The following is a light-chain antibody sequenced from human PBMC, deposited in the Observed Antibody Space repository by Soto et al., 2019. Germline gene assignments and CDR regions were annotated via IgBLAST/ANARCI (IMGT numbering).Light chain of an antibody. Sequence: QSALTQPASVSGSPGQSITISCTGTSSDVGGYNHVSWYQQHPGKAPKLIIFEVRNRPSGVSDRFSASKSGNTASLTISGLQTEDEAFYYCSSYASSSSYAFGTGTKLTVL. CDR1: SSDVGGYNH. CDR2: EVR. J-gene: IGLJ1*01. CDR3: SSYASSSSYA. V-gene: IGLV2-14*01.